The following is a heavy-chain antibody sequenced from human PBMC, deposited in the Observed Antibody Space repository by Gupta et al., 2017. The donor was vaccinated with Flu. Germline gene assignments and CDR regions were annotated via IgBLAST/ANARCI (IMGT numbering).Heavy chain of an antibody. D-gene: IGHD4-23*01. Sequence: EVHLLESGGGLSQPGSSLRLSCAVSGFTFDNYVMHWVRQAPGKGLEWVSGISWNSVNTGYADSVKGRFTISRDNAKNSLSLQMNNLRTEDTAFYYCARDGVPGGNSLHWYFDLWGRGTLVTVAS. J-gene: IGHJ2*01. V-gene: IGHV3-9*01. CDR3: ARDGVPGGNSLHWYFDL. CDR1: GFTFDNYV. CDR2: ISWNSVNT.